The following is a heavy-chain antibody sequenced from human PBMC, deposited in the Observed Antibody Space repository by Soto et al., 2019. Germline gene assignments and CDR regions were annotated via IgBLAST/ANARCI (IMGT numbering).Heavy chain of an antibody. Sequence: ASVKVCCKASGYTFTSYGISWVRQAPGQGLEWMGWISGFNDDTNHAQKLQGRVTMTKDTSTSTAYMELRSLKSDDTAVYYCAISGSYYAARECFGPWGQGTLVTGSS. V-gene: IGHV1-18*01. CDR3: AISGSYYAARECFGP. J-gene: IGHJ5*02. D-gene: IGHD3-10*01. CDR2: ISGFNDDT. CDR1: GYTFTSYG.